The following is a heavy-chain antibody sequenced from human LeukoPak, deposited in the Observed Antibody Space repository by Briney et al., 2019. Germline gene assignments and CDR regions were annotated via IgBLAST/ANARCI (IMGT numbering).Heavy chain of an antibody. CDR1: GFTFSSYA. J-gene: IGHJ4*02. D-gene: IGHD6-19*01. CDR2: ISYDGSNK. CDR3: ARESGAVAPRAAYFDY. Sequence: PGGSLRLSCAASGFTFSSYAMHWVRQAPGKGLEWVAVISYDGSNKYYADSVKGRFTISRDSSKNTLYLQMNSLRAEDTAVYYCARESGAVAPRAAYFDYWGQGTLVTVSS. V-gene: IGHV3-30*04.